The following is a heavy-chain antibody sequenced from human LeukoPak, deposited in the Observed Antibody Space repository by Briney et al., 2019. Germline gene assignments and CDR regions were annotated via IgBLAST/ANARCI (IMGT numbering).Heavy chain of an antibody. V-gene: IGHV3-74*01. D-gene: IGHD5-12*01. CDR3: ARPTNIVATIESWFDP. CDR2: INSDGSNT. CDR1: GYTFSSYW. J-gene: IGHJ5*02. Sequence: GGSLRLSCAASGYTFSSYWMDWVPQAPGKGLVWVSRINSDGSNTSYADSVKGRFTISRDNAKNTMYLQMNSLRAEDTAVYYCARPTNIVATIESWFDPWGQGTLVTVSS.